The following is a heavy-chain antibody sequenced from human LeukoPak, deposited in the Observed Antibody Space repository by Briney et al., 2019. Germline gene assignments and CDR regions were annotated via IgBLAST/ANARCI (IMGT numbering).Heavy chain of an antibody. V-gene: IGHV3-30*18. D-gene: IGHD3-9*01. Sequence: GGSLRLSCAASGFTFSSYGMHWVRQAPGKGLEWVAVISYDGSNKYYADSVKGRFTISRDNSKNTLYLQMNSLRAEDTAVYYSAKVPYYDILTGLDYWGQGTLVTVSS. CDR2: ISYDGSNK. J-gene: IGHJ4*02. CDR3: AKVPYYDILTGLDY. CDR1: GFTFSSYG.